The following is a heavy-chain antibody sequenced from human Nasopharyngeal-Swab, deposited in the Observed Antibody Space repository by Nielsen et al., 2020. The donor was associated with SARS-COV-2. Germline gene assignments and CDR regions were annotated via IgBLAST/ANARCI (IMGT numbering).Heavy chain of an antibody. Sequence: GESLKISCKGSGYIFSDYWIDWVRQVPGKGLEWVGTIFPSDSDARYSPSFHGHVTISADKSISTAYLQWSSLQASDTAMYYCARVYGYYLMRDGSHDTFDIWGQGTMLTVSS. CDR1: GYIFSDYW. D-gene: IGHD3-22*01. V-gene: IGHV5-51*01. CDR3: ARVYGYYLMRDGSHDTFDI. CDR2: IFPSDSDA. J-gene: IGHJ3*02.